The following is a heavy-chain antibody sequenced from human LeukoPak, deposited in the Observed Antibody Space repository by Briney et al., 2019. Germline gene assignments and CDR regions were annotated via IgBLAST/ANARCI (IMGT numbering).Heavy chain of an antibody. CDR2: ISAYNGNT. CDR1: GYTFTSYG. J-gene: IGHJ5*02. CDR3: ARDPWNYGEYCFDP. D-gene: IGHD1-7*01. V-gene: IGHV1-18*01. Sequence: ASVKVSCKASGYTFTSYGISWVRQAPGQGLEWMGWISAYNGNTNYAQKLQGRVTMTTDTSTSTAYMELRSLRSDDTAVYYCARDPWNYGEYCFDPWGQGTLVTVSS.